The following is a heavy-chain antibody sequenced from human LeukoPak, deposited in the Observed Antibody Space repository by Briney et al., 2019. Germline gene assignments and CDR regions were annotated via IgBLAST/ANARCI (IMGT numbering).Heavy chain of an antibody. CDR1: GYTFTGYY. CDR2: INPNSGGT. D-gene: IGHD2-2*01. CDR3: ARSFSLVVPAAMGY. Sequence: GASVKVSCKASGYTFTGYYMHWGRQAPGQGLEWMGWINPNSGGTNYAQKFQGRVTMTRDTSISTAYMELSRLRSDDTAVYYCARSFSLVVPAAMGYWGQGTLVTVSS. J-gene: IGHJ4*02. V-gene: IGHV1-2*02.